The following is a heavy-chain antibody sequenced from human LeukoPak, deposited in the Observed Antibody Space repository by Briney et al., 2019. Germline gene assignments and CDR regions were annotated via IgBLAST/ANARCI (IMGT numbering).Heavy chain of an antibody. V-gene: IGHV4-39*01. CDR3: AGRDGYNYVGY. J-gene: IGHJ4*02. Sequence: PSETLSLTCTVSGGSISSSSYYWGWIRQPPGKGLEWIGSIYYSGSTYYNPSLKSRVTISVDTSKNQFSLKLSSVTAADTAVYYCAGRDGYNYVGYWGQGTLVTVSS. CDR1: GGSISSSSYY. D-gene: IGHD5-24*01. CDR2: IYYSGST.